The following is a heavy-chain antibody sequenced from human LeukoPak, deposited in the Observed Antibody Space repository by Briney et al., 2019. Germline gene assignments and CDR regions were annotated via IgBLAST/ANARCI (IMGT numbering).Heavy chain of an antibody. CDR3: ARDRRYYYYYGMDV. CDR2: IIPILGIA. V-gene: IGHV1-69*04. CDR1: GGTFSSYA. Sequence: GASVKVSCKASGGTFSSYAISWVRQAPGQGLEWMGRIIPILGIANYAQKFQGRVTITADKSTSTAYMELSSPRSEDTAVYYCARDRRYYYYYGMDVWGQGTTVTVSS. J-gene: IGHJ6*02.